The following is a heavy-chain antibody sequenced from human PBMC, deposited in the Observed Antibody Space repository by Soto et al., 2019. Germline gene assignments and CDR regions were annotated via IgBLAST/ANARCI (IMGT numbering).Heavy chain of an antibody. CDR1: GFIFRSYA. CDR3: ERDRDMGAAEYYFDY. CDR2: ISKDGGNI. D-gene: IGHD6-13*01. Sequence: QVQLVESGGGVVQPGRSLRLSCAASGFIFRSYAMHWVRQAPGKGLEWVAVISKDGGNIYYTDSVKGRFTISRDNSRKTLYLDMNNLRSEDLAVYYCERDRDMGAAEYYFDYWGQGTLVTVSS. V-gene: IGHV3-30-3*01. J-gene: IGHJ4*02.